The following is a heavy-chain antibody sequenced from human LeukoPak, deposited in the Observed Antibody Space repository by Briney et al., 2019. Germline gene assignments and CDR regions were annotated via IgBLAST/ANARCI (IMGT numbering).Heavy chain of an antibody. J-gene: IGHJ4*02. CDR1: GFTFSSYG. D-gene: IGHD1-14*01. CDR2: ISSSSSTI. CDR3: AKAGVDY. V-gene: IGHV3-48*01. Sequence: GGSLRLSCAASGFTFSSYGMTWVRQAPGKGLEWVSYISSSSSTIYYADSVKGRFTISRDNAKNSLYLQLNSLRAEDTAVYYCAKAGVDYWGQGTLVTVSS.